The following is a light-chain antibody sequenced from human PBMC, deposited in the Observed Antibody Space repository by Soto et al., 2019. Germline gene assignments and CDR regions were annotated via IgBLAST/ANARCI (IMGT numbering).Light chain of an antibody. Sequence: QSALTQPASVSGSPGQSITISCTGTSSDVGGYNYVSWYQQHPGKAPKLMIFEVSYRPSGVSNRFSGSKSGNTASLTISGLQAEDEADYYCSSFTTTTWVFGGGTKVTVL. CDR2: EVS. J-gene: IGLJ3*02. V-gene: IGLV2-14*01. CDR3: SSFTTTTWV. CDR1: SSDVGGYNY.